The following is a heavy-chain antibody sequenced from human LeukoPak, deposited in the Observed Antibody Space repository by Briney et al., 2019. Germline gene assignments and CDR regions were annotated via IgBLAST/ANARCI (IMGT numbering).Heavy chain of an antibody. J-gene: IGHJ4*02. V-gene: IGHV1-8*01. CDR3: AMRPYNWNDDGNIDY. Sequence: GASVKVSCKASGYTFTSYDINWVRQATGQGLEWMGWMNPNSGYTGYAQKFQGRVTMTRNTSITTAYMELSSLRSADTAVYYCAMRPYNWNDDGNIDYWRQGTLVTVSS. CDR2: MNPNSGYT. CDR1: GYTFTSYD. D-gene: IGHD1-20*01.